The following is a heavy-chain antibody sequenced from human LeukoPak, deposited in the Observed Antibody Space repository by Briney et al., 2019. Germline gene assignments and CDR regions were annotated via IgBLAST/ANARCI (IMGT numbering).Heavy chain of an antibody. D-gene: IGHD1-26*01. CDR2: INHSGST. Sequence: SETLSLTCAVYGGSFSGYYWSWIRQPPGKGLEWIGEINHSGSTNYNPSLKSRVTISVDTSKNQFSLKLSSVTAADTAVYYCARGHSGSSYFDYWGQGTLVTVSS. J-gene: IGHJ4*02. V-gene: IGHV4-34*01. CDR3: ARGHSGSSYFDY. CDR1: GGSFSGYY.